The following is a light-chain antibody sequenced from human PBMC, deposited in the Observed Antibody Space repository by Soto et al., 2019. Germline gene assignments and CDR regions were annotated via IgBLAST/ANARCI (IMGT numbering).Light chain of an antibody. CDR1: QSISDW. CDR2: RAS. Sequence: DIQMTQSPSTLSASVGDRVTITCRASQSISDWLAWYQQKPGKAPKLLIYRASSLESGVPSRFSGSGSGTEFTLTISSLQPDDFASYYCQQYNSYWTVGQGTKVDIK. CDR3: QQYNSYWT. J-gene: IGKJ1*01. V-gene: IGKV1-5*03.